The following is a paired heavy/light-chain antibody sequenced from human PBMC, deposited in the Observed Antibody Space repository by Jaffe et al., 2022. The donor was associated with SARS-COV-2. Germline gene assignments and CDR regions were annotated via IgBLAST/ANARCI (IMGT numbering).Heavy chain of an antibody. CDR3: VRNLNMIRGPFDY. CDR2: ISWNSGSI. J-gene: IGHJ4*02. D-gene: IGHD3-16*01. Sequence: EVQLVESGGGLVQPGRSLRLSCAASGFTFGNYAMHWVRQPPGKGLEWVSGISWNSGSIDYADSLKGRFTISRDNAKNSLYLQMNSLRTEDTALYFCVRNLNMIRGPFDYWGQGTLVTVSS. V-gene: IGHV3-9*01. CDR1: GFTFGNYA.
Light chain of an antibody. J-gene: IGKJ1*01. CDR3: QQYNNWPQWT. CDR1: QSVSSN. V-gene: IGKV3-15*01. Sequence: EIVMTQSPATLSVSPGERATLSCRASQSVSSNLAWYQQKPGQAPRLLIYGASTRATGIPARFSGSGSGTEFTLTISSLQSEDFVVYYCQQYNNWPQWTFGQGTKVEVK. CDR2: GAS.